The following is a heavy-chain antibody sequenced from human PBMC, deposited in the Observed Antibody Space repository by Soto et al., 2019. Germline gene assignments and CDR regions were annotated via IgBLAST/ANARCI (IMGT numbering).Heavy chain of an antibody. J-gene: IGHJ4*02. V-gene: IGHV3-23*01. Sequence: QPGGSLRLSCAASGFTFSSYAMSWVRQAPGKGLEWVSSLDSGGDSACHADPVKGRCTISRDNFKNTLYLQMDSLRAEDTAIYYCAKGLTGYYNPPHYFDYWGPGTLVTVSS. CDR3: AKGLTGYYNPPHYFDY. CDR1: GFTFSSYA. CDR2: LDSGGDSA. D-gene: IGHD3-9*01.